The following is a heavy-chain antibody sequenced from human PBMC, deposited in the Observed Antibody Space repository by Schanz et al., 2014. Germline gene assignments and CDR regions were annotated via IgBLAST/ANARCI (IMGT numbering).Heavy chain of an antibody. D-gene: IGHD3-3*01. CDR2: INPYDDTI. CDR1: NYIFTKYY. CDR3: VTEKRMESGTWAKAFDI. J-gene: IGHJ3*02. Sequence: QLMQSGSEVRKPGASVKLSCKASNYIFTKYYIHCVRQAPGQGLEWMGLINPYDDTIDYAKKFQGRFTMTRDTSTTTVYMELSSLRSDDTAMYYCVTEKRMESGTWAKAFDIWGQGTWVTVSS. V-gene: IGHV1-46*01.